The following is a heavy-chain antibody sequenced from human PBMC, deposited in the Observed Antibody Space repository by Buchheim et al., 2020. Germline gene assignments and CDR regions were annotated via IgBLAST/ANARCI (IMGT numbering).Heavy chain of an antibody. D-gene: IGHD1-7*01. CDR3: ARHSGLELRPYFDY. Sequence: QLQLQESGPGLVKPSETLSLTCTVSGGSISSSSYYWGWIRQPPGKGLEWIGSIYYSGSTYYNPSLKSRVTISVDTSKNQFSLKLSSVTAADTAVFYCARHSGLELRPYFDYWGQGTL. CDR1: GGSISSSSYY. J-gene: IGHJ4*02. CDR2: IYYSGST. V-gene: IGHV4-39*01.